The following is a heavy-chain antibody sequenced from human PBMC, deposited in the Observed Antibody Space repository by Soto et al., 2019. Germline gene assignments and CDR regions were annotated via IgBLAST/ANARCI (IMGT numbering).Heavy chain of an antibody. CDR3: ASGTFNDISFDS. V-gene: IGHV4-31*03. Sequence: QVQLQESGPGLVKPSQTLTLTCSVSGGSIDTGGFYWSWALQLPGKGLQWIGYIYYTGAAYYNPALKTRVVISLDTSANQFSLSLTSLTAADTAVYYCASGTFNDISFDSWGQGRLVTVSS. CDR1: GGSIDTGGFY. D-gene: IGHD2-21*01. CDR2: IYYTGAA. J-gene: IGHJ4*02.